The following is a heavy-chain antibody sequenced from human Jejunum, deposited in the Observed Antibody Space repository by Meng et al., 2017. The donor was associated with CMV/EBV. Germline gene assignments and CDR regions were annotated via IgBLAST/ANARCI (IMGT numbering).Heavy chain of an antibody. V-gene: IGHV1-69*10. CDR3: ARGRGNQPLFDF. CDR1: GGSFSTYT. CDR2: LIPVLNKA. J-gene: IGHJ4*02. Sequence: QVQLVLSGAEVKKPWSSVKVACKTSGGSFSTYTFSWVRQAPGQGLEWMGGLIPVLNKAKSAPRFQDRVTFTADETTTTAYMELSSLTFEDTAVYFCARGRGNQPLFDFWGQGTLVTVSS. D-gene: IGHD2/OR15-2a*01.